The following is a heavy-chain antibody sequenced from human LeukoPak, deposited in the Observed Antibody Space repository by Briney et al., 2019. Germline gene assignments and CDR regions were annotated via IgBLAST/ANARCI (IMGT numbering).Heavy chain of an antibody. CDR1: GGSFSSYY. D-gene: IGHD2-15*01. Sequence: KPSETLSPTCAVDGGSFSSYYWSWIRQPPGKGLESIGEINHSGSTNYNPSIKRRVTISVDTYKNQFSLKLSSVTAADTAVYYCARVVGREVEYYFDYWGQGTLVTVSS. J-gene: IGHJ4*02. CDR3: ARVVGREVEYYFDY. V-gene: IGHV4-34*01. CDR2: INHSGST.